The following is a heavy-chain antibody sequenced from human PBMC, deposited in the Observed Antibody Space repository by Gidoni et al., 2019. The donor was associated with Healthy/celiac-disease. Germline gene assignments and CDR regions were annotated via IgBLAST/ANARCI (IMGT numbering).Heavy chain of an antibody. J-gene: IGHJ3*02. V-gene: IGHV4-59*01. CDR3: AREGGSGAIPFDI. CDR2: IYYSGST. D-gene: IGHD2-15*01. CDR1: GGSISSYD. Sequence: VQLQESRPGLVKPSETLSLTCPVTGGSISSYDRSWIRQPPGKGLEWIGYIYYSGSTNYNPSLKSRVTISVDTSKNQFSLKLSSVTAADTAVYYCAREGGSGAIPFDIWGQGTMVTVSS.